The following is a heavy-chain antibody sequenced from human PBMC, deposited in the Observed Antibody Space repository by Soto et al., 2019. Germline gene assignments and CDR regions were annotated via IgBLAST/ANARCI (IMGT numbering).Heavy chain of an antibody. Sequence: QVQLVESGGGVVQPGRSLRLSCAASGFTFSSYGMHWVRQAPGKGLEWVAVISYDGSNKYYADSVKGRFTISRDNSKNTRYLQMNSLRAEDTAVYYCAKGKGFGESDAFDIWGQGTMVTVSS. D-gene: IGHD3-10*01. J-gene: IGHJ3*02. CDR2: ISYDGSNK. V-gene: IGHV3-30*18. CDR3: AKGKGFGESDAFDI. CDR1: GFTFSSYG.